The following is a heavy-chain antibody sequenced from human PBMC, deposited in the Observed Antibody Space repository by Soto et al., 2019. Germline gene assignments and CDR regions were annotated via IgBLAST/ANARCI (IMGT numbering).Heavy chain of an antibody. D-gene: IGHD2-15*01. J-gene: IGHJ4*02. CDR3: AHSPCSGGTCYLFDY. CDR2: IYWDDVQ. Sequence: QITLKESGPTLVKPTQTLTLTCTISGFSLSTSGVGVGWIRQPPGTALEWLALIYWDDVQRYSPSLKTRLTITKDTSRNQVVLTMTNMDPVDTATYYCAHSPCSGGTCYLFDYWGQGMLVTVSS. CDR1: GFSLSTSGVG. V-gene: IGHV2-5*02.